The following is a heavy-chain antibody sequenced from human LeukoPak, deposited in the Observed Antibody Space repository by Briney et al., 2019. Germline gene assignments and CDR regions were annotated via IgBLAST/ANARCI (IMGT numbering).Heavy chain of an antibody. V-gene: IGHV3-23*01. CDR1: GFTFSSYA. CDR3: ATYRQVLLPFES. J-gene: IGHJ4*02. D-gene: IGHD2-8*02. CDR2: IFPSGGEI. Sequence: GGSLRLSCAASGFTFSSYAMSWVRQPPGKGLEWVSSIFPSGGEIHYADSVRGRFTISRDNSKSTPSLQMNSLRAEDTAIYYCATYRQVLLPFESWGQGTLVTVSS.